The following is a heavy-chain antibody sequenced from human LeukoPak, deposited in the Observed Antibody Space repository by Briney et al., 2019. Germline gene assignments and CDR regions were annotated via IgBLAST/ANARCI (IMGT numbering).Heavy chain of an antibody. CDR1: GFTLSSYW. D-gene: IGHD3-16*01. Sequence: GGSLRLSCAASGFTLSSYWMSWVRQAPGKGLEWVANIKQDGSEKYYVDSVKGRFTISRDNAKNSLYLQMNSLRAEDTAVYYCARGLGGDYWGQGTLVTVSS. V-gene: IGHV3-7*01. J-gene: IGHJ4*02. CDR3: ARGLGGDY. CDR2: IKQDGSEK.